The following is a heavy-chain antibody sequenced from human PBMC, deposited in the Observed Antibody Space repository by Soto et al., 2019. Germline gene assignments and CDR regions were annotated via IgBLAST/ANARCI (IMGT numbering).Heavy chain of an antibody. J-gene: IGHJ6*02. CDR1: GGTFSSYA. Sequence: SVKVSCKASGGTFSSYAISWVRQAPGQGLEWMGGIIPIFGTANYARKFQGRVTITADESTSTAYMELSSLRSEDTAVYYCARDLYSSSSWYYYYYGMDVWGQGTTVTVSS. CDR2: IIPIFGTA. D-gene: IGHD6-6*01. CDR3: ARDLYSSSSWYYYYYGMDV. V-gene: IGHV1-69*13.